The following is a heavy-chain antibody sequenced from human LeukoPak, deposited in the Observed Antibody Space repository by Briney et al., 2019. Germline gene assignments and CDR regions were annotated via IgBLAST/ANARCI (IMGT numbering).Heavy chain of an antibody. D-gene: IGHD5-12*01. J-gene: IGHJ4*02. CDR3: LGYGNDNP. CDR2: MSPDGNGK. CDR1: ELTFTNYW. V-gene: IGHV3-7*03. Sequence: GGSLRLSCAITELTFTNYWKNWVRQASGKGLEWVANMSPDGNGKKYVDSVKGRFTISTDNAKKTLYLQMNSLRVEDTAIYYCLGYGNDNPWGQGALVTVSS.